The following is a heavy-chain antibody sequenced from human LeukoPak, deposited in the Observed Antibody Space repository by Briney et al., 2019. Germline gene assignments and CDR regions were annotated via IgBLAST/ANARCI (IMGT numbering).Heavy chain of an antibody. D-gene: IGHD2-2*01. CDR3: ARNHASVVPATYWFDP. Sequence: GASVKVSCKASRGTFSSYAISWVRQAPGQGLEWMGGIIPIFGTANYAQKFQGRVTITADESTSTAYMELSSLRSEDTAVYYCARNHASVVPATYWFDPWGQGTLVTVSS. V-gene: IGHV1-69*13. CDR1: RGTFSSYA. CDR2: IIPIFGTA. J-gene: IGHJ5*02.